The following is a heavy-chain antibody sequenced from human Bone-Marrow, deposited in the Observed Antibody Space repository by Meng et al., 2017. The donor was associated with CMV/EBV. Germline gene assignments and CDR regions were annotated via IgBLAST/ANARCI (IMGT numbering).Heavy chain of an antibody. Sequence: SCKASGGTFSSYGMHWVRQAPGKGLEWVAFIRYDGSNKYYADSVKGRFTISRDNSKNTLYLQMNSLRAEDTAVYYCAKDQRYDSSGPIDYWGQGTLVTVSS. J-gene: IGHJ4*02. V-gene: IGHV3-30*02. CDR2: IRYDGSNK. D-gene: IGHD3-22*01. CDR3: AKDQRYDSSGPIDY. CDR1: GGTFSSYG.